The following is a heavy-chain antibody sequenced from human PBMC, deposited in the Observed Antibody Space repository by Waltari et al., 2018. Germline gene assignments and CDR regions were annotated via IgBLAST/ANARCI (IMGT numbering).Heavy chain of an antibody. Sequence: QVQLVQSGAEVKKPGSSVKVSCKASGGTFSSYAISWVRQAPGQGLEWMGGSIPIIGTAKDAQKFQGRVTITADESTSTAYMELSSLRSEDTAVYYCARLESFPRSWFDPWGQGTLVTVSS. D-gene: IGHD3-3*01. J-gene: IGHJ5*02. V-gene: IGHV1-69*01. CDR2: SIPIIGTA. CDR1: GGTFSSYA. CDR3: ARLESFPRSWFDP.